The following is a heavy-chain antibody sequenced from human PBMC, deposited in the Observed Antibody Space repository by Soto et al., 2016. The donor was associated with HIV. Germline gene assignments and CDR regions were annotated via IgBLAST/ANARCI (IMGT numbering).Heavy chain of an antibody. V-gene: IGHV1-24*01. Sequence: QVQLVQSGAEVKKPGASVKVSCKVSGYTLTELSMHWVRQAPGKGLEWMGGFDPEDGETIYAQKFQGRVTMTEDTSTDTAYMELSSLRSEDTAVYYCAITTALTMVRGVIIGPGDYWGQGTLVTVSS. J-gene: IGHJ4*02. CDR3: AITTALTMVRGVIIGPGDY. CDR2: FDPEDGET. CDR1: GYTLTELS. D-gene: IGHD3-10*01.